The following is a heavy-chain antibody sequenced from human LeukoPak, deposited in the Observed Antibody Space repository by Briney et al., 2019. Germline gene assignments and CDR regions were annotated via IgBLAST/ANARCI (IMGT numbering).Heavy chain of an antibody. CDR1: GGSFSGYY. CDR3: ARWRYYDRRRGFDI. V-gene: IGHV4-34*01. J-gene: IGHJ3*02. D-gene: IGHD3-22*01. CDR2: INHSGST. Sequence: SETLSLTCAVYGGSFSGYYWSWIRQPPGKGLEWIGEINHSGSTNYNPSLKSRVTISVDTSKNQFSLKLSSVTAEDTAVYYCARWRYYDRRRGFDIWGQGTMVTVSS.